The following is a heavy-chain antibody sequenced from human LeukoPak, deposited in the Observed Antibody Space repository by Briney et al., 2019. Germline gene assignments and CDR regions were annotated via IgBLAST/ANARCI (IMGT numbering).Heavy chain of an antibody. CDR1: GYTFTGYY. D-gene: IGHD1-26*01. CDR2: INPSGGST. Sequence: ASVKVSCKASGYTFTGYYMHWVRQAPGQGLEWMGIINPSGGSTSYAQKFQGRVTMTRDMSTSTVYMELSSLRSEDTAVYYCARVRGSGSYRHSYYFDYWGQGTLVTVSS. V-gene: IGHV1-46*01. CDR3: ARVRGSGSYRHSYYFDY. J-gene: IGHJ4*02.